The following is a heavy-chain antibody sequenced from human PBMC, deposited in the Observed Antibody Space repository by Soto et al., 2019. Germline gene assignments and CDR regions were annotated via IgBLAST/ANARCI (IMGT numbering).Heavy chain of an antibody. J-gene: IGHJ6*02. CDR2: ISYGGSNK. CDR1: GFTFSSYG. V-gene: IGHV3-30*18. Sequence: GGSLRLSCAASGFTFSSYGMHWVRQAPGKGLEWVAVISYGGSNKYYADSVKGRFTISRDNSKNTLYLQMNSLRAEDTAVYYCAKDGCGGDCSYYYYGMDVWGQGTTVTVSS. D-gene: IGHD2-21*02. CDR3: AKDGCGGDCSYYYYGMDV.